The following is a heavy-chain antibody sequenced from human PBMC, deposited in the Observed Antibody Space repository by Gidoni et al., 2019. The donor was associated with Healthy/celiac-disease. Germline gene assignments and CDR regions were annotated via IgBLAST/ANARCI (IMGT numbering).Heavy chain of an antibody. CDR2: ILPICGTA. Sequence: QVQLVQSGAAVKKPGSSVKVSCKASGCTFSSYAISWVRQAPGQGLAWMGGILPICGTANYAQKFQGRVTITADESTSTAYMELSSLRSEDTAVYYCARERYCSSTSCPEAYYYYYGMDVWGQGTTVTVSS. J-gene: IGHJ6*02. CDR3: ARERYCSSTSCPEAYYYYYGMDV. V-gene: IGHV1-69*01. CDR1: GCTFSSYA. D-gene: IGHD2-2*01.